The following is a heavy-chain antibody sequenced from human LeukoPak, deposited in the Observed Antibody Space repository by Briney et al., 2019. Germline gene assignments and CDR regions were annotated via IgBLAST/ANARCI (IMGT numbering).Heavy chain of an antibody. CDR2: IYYSGST. J-gene: IGHJ2*01. CDR1: GGSISSSSYY. V-gene: IGHV4-39*01. D-gene: IGHD4-17*01. CDR3: ARANAVTTVLFDL. Sequence: SETLSLTCTVSGGSISSSSYYWGWIRQPPGKGLEWIGSIYYSGSTYYNPSLKSRVTISVDTSKNQFSLKLSSVTAADTAVYYCARANAVTTVLFDLWGRGTLVTVSS.